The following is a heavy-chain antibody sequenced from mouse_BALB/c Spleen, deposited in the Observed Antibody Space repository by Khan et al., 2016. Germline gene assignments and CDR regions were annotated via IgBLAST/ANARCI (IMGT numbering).Heavy chain of an antibody. Sequence: QIQLVQSGPELKKPGKTVKISCKASGYTFTNYGMNWVKQAPGKGLKWMGWINNYSGESTYADDFKGRFAFSLETSANTAYLQLNTLKNEDTATYFCARYRDYYGSSRYFDVWGAGTTVTVSS. J-gene: IGHJ1*01. CDR1: GYTFTNYG. V-gene: IGHV9-3-1*01. CDR3: ARYRDYYGSSRYFDV. CDR2: INNYSGES. D-gene: IGHD1-1*01.